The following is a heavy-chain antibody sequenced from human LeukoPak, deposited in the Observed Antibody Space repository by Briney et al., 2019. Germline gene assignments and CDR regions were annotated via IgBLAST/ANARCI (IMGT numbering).Heavy chain of an antibody. Sequence: SAPTLVNPTQTLTLTCTVSGLSLRTSGVGVGWIRHPPGKGLEWLALIYWDDDKRYSPSLKSRLTITKDTCKKQVVLIMTNMDPADTATYYCAHGDSGNYHSFDFWGQETLVTVSS. CDR1: GLSLRTSGVG. J-gene: IGHJ4*02. CDR2: IYWDDDK. CDR3: AHGDSGNYHSFDF. V-gene: IGHV2-5*02. D-gene: IGHD3-10*01.